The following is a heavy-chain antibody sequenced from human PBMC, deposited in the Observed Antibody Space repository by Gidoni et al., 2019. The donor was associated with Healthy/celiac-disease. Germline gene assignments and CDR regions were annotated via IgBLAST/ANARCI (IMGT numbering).Heavy chain of an antibody. CDR3: ARGRVGATSY. CDR1: GVSFSGYY. Sequence: QVQLEQWGAGLLKPSETLYLTCAVYGVSFSGYYWSWIRQPPGKGLEWIGEINHSGSTNYNPSLKSRVTISVDTSTNQFSLKLSSVTAADTAVYYCARGRVGATSYWGQGTLVTVSS. V-gene: IGHV4-34*01. J-gene: IGHJ4*02. D-gene: IGHD1-26*01. CDR2: INHSGST.